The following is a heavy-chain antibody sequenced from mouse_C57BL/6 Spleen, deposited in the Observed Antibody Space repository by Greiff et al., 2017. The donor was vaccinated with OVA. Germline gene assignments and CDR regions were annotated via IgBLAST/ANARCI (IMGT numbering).Heavy chain of an antibody. Sequence: GGGLVQPKGSLKLSCAASGFSFNTYAMNWVRQAPGKGLEWVARIRSKSNNYATYYADSVKDRFTISRDDSESMLYLQMNNLKTEDTAMYYCVRPHYYGSSYDWYFDVWGTGTTVTVSS. V-gene: IGHV10-1*01. CDR3: VRPHYYGSSYDWYFDV. J-gene: IGHJ1*03. CDR1: GFSFNTYA. CDR2: IRSKSNNYAT. D-gene: IGHD1-1*01.